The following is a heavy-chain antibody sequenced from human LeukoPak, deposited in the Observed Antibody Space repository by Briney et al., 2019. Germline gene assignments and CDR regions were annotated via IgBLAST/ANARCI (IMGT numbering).Heavy chain of an antibody. CDR1: GGSISGYF. Sequence: SETLSLTCTVSGGSISGYFWSWIRQPAGKGLEWIGRIYSSGSNNYNPSLKSRVTMSLDTSKNHLSLNLSSVTAADTAVYYCAREPTSGREPSSGRPLDYWGQGTLVTVSS. CDR3: AREPTSGREPSSGRPLDY. CDR2: IYSSGSN. J-gene: IGHJ4*02. V-gene: IGHV4-4*07. D-gene: IGHD5-12*01.